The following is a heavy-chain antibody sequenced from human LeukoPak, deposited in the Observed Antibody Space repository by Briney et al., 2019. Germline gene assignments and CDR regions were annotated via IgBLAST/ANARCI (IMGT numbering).Heavy chain of an antibody. CDR3: ARDPVVAATSMQFDWYFDL. Sequence: GGSLRLSCAASGFTFSSYWMSWVRQAPGKGLEWVANIKQDGSEKYYVDSVKGRFTISRDNAKNSLYLQMNSLRAEDTAVYYCARDPVVAATSMQFDWYFDLWGRGTLVTVSS. V-gene: IGHV3-7*03. J-gene: IGHJ2*01. D-gene: IGHD2-15*01. CDR2: IKQDGSEK. CDR1: GFTFSSYW.